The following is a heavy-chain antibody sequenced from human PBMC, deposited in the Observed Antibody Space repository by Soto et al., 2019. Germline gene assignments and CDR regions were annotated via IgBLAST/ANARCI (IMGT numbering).Heavy chain of an antibody. J-gene: IGHJ4*02. CDR1: GFTFSSYA. D-gene: IGHD1-20*01. CDR2: ITGSGDAT. CDR3: AKAISGYNAPLDH. V-gene: IGHV3-23*01. Sequence: EVQLLESGGGLVQPGGSLRLSCAASGFTFSSYAMNWVRQAPGKGLEWVSVITGSGDATYYADSVKGRFTISRDNSKNTRYVQMNSLRAEDTAVYYCAKAISGYNAPLDHWGQGTRVTVSS.